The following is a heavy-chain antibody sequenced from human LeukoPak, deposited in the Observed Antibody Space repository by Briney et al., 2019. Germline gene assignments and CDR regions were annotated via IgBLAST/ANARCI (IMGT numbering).Heavy chain of an antibody. CDR1: GGSISSYY. D-gene: IGHD2-21*02. CDR3: ARVHADFYYYYGMDV. Sequence: SETLSLTCTVSGGSISSYYWSWIRQPPGKGLEWIGYIYYSGSTNYNPSLKSRVTISVDTPKNQFSLKLSSVTAADTAVYYCARVHADFYYYYGMDVWGKGTTVTVSS. J-gene: IGHJ6*04. CDR2: IYYSGST. V-gene: IGHV4-59*01.